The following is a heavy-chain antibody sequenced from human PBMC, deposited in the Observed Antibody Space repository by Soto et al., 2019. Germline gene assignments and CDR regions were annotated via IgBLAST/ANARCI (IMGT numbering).Heavy chain of an antibody. CDR3: AGIGEEIYYGMDV. Sequence: QVQLQESGPGLVKPSETLSLTCTVSGGSMRSYYWNWIRQPAGEGLEWIGRIYARGSTKYNPSLESRFTMCVDVSQNQFSVRLTSVTAADTAVYYCAGIGEEIYYGMDVWGQGTTVTVSS. J-gene: IGHJ6*02. CDR2: IYARGST. D-gene: IGHD3-3*01. CDR1: GGSMRSYY. V-gene: IGHV4-4*07.